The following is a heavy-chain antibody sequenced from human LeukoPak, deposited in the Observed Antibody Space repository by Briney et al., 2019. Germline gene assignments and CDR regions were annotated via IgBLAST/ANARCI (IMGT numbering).Heavy chain of an antibody. Sequence: PSETLSLTCSVSGASIKNYYWNWLRQPPGEELEWIGHTYLSGNTNYNPSLRGRVTISLDTSKSHFSLKMPSVPAAGTAVYYCAKDWELGSWGQGTLVTISS. V-gene: IGHV4-59*01. CDR3: AKDWELGS. CDR2: TYLSGNT. J-gene: IGHJ5*02. CDR1: GASIKNYY. D-gene: IGHD1-26*01.